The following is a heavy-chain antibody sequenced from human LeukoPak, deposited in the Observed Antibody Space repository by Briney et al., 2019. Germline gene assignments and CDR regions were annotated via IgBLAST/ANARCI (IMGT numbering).Heavy chain of an antibody. J-gene: IGHJ3*02. V-gene: IGHV1-69*01. CDR2: IIPIFGTA. CDR1: GGTFSSYA. CDR3: AREGSFVVVTATDAFDI. Sequence: SVKVSCKASGGTFSSYAISWVRQAPGQGLEWMGEIIPIFGTANYAQKFQGRVTITADESTSTAYMELSSLRSEDTAVYYCAREGSFVVVTATDAFDIWGQGTMVTVSS. D-gene: IGHD2-21*02.